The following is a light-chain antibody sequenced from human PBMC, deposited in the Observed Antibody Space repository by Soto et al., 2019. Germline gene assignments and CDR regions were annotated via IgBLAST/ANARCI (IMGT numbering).Light chain of an antibody. CDR1: QGISCY. CDR2: AAS. Sequence: DIQLTQSPSFLSASVGDRVTITCRASQGISCYLAWYQQEPGKAPKLLIYAASTLQSGVPSRFSGSGSGTEFTLTISSLQPEDFATYYCQQVNSYPLTFGGGTKVEIK. V-gene: IGKV1-9*01. CDR3: QQVNSYPLT. J-gene: IGKJ4*01.